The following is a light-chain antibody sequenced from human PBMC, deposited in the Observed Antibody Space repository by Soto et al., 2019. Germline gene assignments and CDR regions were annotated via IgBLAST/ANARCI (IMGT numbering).Light chain of an antibody. CDR3: XXXXSFPLT. CDR1: QGISXW. V-gene: IGKV1-12*01. J-gene: IGKJ4*01. CDR2: AAS. Sequence: DIQMTQSPSSVSASVGDRVTITCRASQGISXWLAWYQQKPGKAPNLLIYAASSLQSGVPSRFSGSGSGTDFTLTISXLQPXXXXXXXXXXXXSFPLTFGGGTKVEIK.